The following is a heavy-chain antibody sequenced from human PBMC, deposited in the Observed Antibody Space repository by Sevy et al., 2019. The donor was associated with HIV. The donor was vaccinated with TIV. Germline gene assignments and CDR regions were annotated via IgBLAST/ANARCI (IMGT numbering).Heavy chain of an antibody. V-gene: IGHV3-30-3*01. Sequence: GGSLRLSCTASGFAFTNYYAMHWVRQAPGKGLEWVALISYDGSDKYYADSVKGRFTITGNNFKNTLYLQMNGLTTEDTAVYYCARPRANDVDHDFCYVLDVWGQGTTVTVSS. CDR2: ISYDGSDK. CDR1: GFAFTNYYA. J-gene: IGHJ6*02. D-gene: IGHD3-3*01. CDR3: ARPRANDVDHDFCYVLDV.